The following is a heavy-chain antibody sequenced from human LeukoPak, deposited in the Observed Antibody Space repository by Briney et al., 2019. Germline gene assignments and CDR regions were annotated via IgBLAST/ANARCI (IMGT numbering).Heavy chain of an antibody. CDR1: GFTFSSYA. CDR2: ISGSGGST. CDR3: AKENHRGCSSTSCYPVWFDP. V-gene: IGHV3-23*01. D-gene: IGHD2-2*01. Sequence: PGASLRLSCAASGFTFSSYAMSWVRQAPGKGLEWVSAISGSGGSTYYADSVKGRFTTSRDNSKNTLYLQMNSLRAEDTAVYYCAKENHRGCSSTSCYPVWFDPWGQGTLVTVSS. J-gene: IGHJ5*02.